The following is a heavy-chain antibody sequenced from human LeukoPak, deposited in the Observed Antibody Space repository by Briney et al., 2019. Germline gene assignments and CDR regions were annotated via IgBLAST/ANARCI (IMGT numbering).Heavy chain of an antibody. V-gene: IGHV4-34*01. CDR1: GGSFSGYY. CDR3: ARGWYYYYYMDA. J-gene: IGHJ6*03. CDR2: INQSGST. Sequence: PSETLSLTCAVYGGSFSGYYWSWIRQPPGKRLERIGEINQSGSTNYNPSLKSRVTISADTSKNQFSLKLSSVTAADTAVYYCARGWYYYYYMDAWGKGTTVTVSS.